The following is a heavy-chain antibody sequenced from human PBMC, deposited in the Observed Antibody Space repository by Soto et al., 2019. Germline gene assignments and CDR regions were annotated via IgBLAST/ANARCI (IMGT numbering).Heavy chain of an antibody. J-gene: IGHJ4*02. CDR1: GFTFSSNY. CDR3: AFLGGYCSSTTCPAGY. CDR2: IYTGGNT. V-gene: IGHV3-66*01. D-gene: IGHD2-2*01. Sequence: GGSLRLSCAASGFTFSSNYMSWVRQAPGKGLEWVSIIYTGGNTYYADSVKGRFTISRDNSKNMLYLQMNSLRAEDTAVYYCAFLGGYCSSTTCPAGYWGRGTLVTVSS.